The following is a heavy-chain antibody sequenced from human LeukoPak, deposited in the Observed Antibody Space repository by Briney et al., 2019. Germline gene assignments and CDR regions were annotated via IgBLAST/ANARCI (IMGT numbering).Heavy chain of an antibody. CDR2: INHSGST. V-gene: IGHV4-34*01. Sequence: PSETLSLTCAVYGGSFSGYYWSWIRQPPGKGLEWIGEINHSGSTNYNPSLKSRVTISVDTSKNQFSLKLSSVTAADTAVYYCARGRDMDVWGQGTTVTVSS. CDR1: GGSFSGYY. J-gene: IGHJ6*02. D-gene: IGHD5-24*01. CDR3: ARGRDMDV.